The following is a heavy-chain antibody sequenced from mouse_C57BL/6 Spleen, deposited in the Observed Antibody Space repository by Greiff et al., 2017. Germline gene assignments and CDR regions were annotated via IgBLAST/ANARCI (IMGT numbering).Heavy chain of an antibody. Sequence: EVKLVESGGGLVQPGGSLSLSCAASGFTFTDYYMSWVRQPPGKALEWLGFIRNKANGYTTEYSASVKGRFTISRDNSQSILYLQMNALRAEDSATYYCARSDNWFDYWGQGTTLTVSS. CDR1: GFTFTDYY. D-gene: IGHD4-1*02. CDR3: ARSDNWFDY. J-gene: IGHJ2*01. CDR2: IRNKANGYTT. V-gene: IGHV7-3*01.